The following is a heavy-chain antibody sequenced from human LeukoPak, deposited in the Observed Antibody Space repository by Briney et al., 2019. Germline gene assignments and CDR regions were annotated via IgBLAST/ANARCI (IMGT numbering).Heavy chain of an antibody. V-gene: IGHV3-23*01. CDR2: ISGSGGST. D-gene: IGHD3-9*01. CDR1: GFTFSSYA. CDR3: AKDPGYDILTGYTPGFDY. Sequence: GGSLRLSCAASGFTFSSYAMSWVRQAPGKGLEWVSAISGSGGSTYYADSVKGRFTISRDNSKNTLYLQMNSLRAEDTAVYYCAKDPGYDILTGYTPGFDYWGQGTLVTVSS. J-gene: IGHJ4*02.